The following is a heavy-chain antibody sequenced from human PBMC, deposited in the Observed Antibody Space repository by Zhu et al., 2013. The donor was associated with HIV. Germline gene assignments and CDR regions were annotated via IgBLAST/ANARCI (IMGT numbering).Heavy chain of an antibody. Sequence: QVQLVQSGAEVKKPGASVKVSCKASGYTFSTYYIHWVRQAPGQGLEWLGIINPTGDTTSYAQKFQDRITMTRDTATGTVYTELSSLRSEDTAVYYCARAGATYCSSSSCYADYWGQGTLVTVSS. CDR1: GYTFSTYY. CDR3: ARAGATYCSSSSCYADY. V-gene: IGHV1-46*01. D-gene: IGHD2-2*01. J-gene: IGHJ4*02. CDR2: INPTGDTT.